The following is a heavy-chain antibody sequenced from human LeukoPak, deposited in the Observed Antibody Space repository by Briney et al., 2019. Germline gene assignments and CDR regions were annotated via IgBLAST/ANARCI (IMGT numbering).Heavy chain of an antibody. CDR2: VYYSGST. CDR1: GGSISSGDYY. D-gene: IGHD2-15*01. J-gene: IGHJ6*02. V-gene: IGHV4-30-4*01. CDR3: AREYCVGGSGYPRGGMDV. Sequence: PSETLSLTCTVSGGSISSGDYYSSWIRQPPGKGLEWIGYVYYSGSTYYNPSLKSRFTISVETPKNQCSLKRSSVHSTKPPWFYCAREYCVGGSGYPRGGMDVCGQGSTFSV.